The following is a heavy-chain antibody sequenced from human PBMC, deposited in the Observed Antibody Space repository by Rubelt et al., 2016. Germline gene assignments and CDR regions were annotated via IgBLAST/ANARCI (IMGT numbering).Heavy chain of an antibody. CDR2: IIPIFGTA. V-gene: IGHV1-69*13. CDR3: ARDTVAGDNYYGMDV. Sequence: QVQLVQSGAEVKKPGASVKVSCKVSGYTLTELSMHWVRQAPGKGLEWMGGIIPIFGTANYAQKFQGRVTITADDSTSTAYMELSSLRSEDTAVYYCARDTVAGDNYYGMDVWGQGTTVTVSS. D-gene: IGHD3-10*01. J-gene: IGHJ6*02. CDR1: GYTLTELS.